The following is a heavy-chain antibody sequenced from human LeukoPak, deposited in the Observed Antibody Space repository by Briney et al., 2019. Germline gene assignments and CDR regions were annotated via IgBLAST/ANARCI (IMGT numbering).Heavy chain of an antibody. CDR1: GFTFSAYS. CDR3: VRDPDALDY. V-gene: IGHV3-48*02. J-gene: IGHJ4*02. Sequence: PGGSLRLSCLASGFTFSAYSMNWVRQAPGKGLEWVSYIRRSGSPRYYADSVKGRFTISRDDAKNSLYLQMDDLRDEDTAMYYCVRDPDALDYWGQGTPVTVSP. CDR2: IRRSGSPR.